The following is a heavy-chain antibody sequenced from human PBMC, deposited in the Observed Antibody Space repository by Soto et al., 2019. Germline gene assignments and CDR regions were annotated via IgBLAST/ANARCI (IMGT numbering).Heavy chain of an antibody. V-gene: IGHV3-23*01. D-gene: IGHD1-26*01. CDR1: GFTFSNYG. Sequence: GGSLRLSCAGSGFTFSNYGMSWVRQAPGKGLAWVSAISGSGGSTYYADSVKGRFTISRDNSKNTLYLQMNSLRAEDTALYYCAKVPVGATGRFDYWGQGTLVTVSS. CDR3: AKVPVGATGRFDY. CDR2: ISGSGGST. J-gene: IGHJ4*02.